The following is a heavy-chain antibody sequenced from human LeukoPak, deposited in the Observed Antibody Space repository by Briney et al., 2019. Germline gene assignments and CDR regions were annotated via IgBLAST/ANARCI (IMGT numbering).Heavy chain of an antibody. V-gene: IGHV3-23*01. J-gene: IGHJ4*02. D-gene: IGHD2-21*01. Sequence: PGGSLRLSCAASGFTFSSYAMSWVRQAPGQGLEWVSAISGSGGSTYYADSVKGRFTISRDNSTNTLYLQMNSLRAEDTAVYYCAKDLPGDSEVSDYWGQGTLVTVSS. CDR1: GFTFSSYA. CDR3: AKDLPGDSEVSDY. CDR2: ISGSGGST.